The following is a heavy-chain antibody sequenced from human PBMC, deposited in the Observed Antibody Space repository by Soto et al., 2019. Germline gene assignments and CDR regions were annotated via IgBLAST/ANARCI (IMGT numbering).Heavy chain of an antibody. D-gene: IGHD2-8*01. J-gene: IGHJ3*02. V-gene: IGHV1-2*02. Sequence: ASVNVSCKASGYTFTGYYMHWVRQAPGQGLEWMGWINPNSGGTNYAQKFQGRVTMTRDTSISTAYMELSRLRSDDTAVYYCARGGSMRPSMRFDAFDTWGQGKMVTVS. CDR3: ARGGSMRPSMRFDAFDT. CDR1: GYTFTGYY. CDR2: INPNSGGT.